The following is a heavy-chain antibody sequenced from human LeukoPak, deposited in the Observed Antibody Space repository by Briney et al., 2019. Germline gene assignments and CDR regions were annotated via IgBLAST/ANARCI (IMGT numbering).Heavy chain of an antibody. Sequence: SETLSLTCTVSGGSITNFYWTWIRQSPGKGLEWIGNIYYSGGSNYNPSLESRVTISVDTSKNQISLKLSSVTAADTAVYYCARVARGNDYWGQGTLVTVSS. CDR1: GGSITNFY. CDR3: ARVARGNDY. J-gene: IGHJ4*02. V-gene: IGHV4-59*12. D-gene: IGHD3-16*01. CDR2: IYYSGGS.